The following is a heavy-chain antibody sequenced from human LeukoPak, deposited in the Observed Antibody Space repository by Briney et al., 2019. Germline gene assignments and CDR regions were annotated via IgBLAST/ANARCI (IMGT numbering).Heavy chain of an antibody. CDR2: IYYSGST. D-gene: IGHD5-12*01. V-gene: IGHV4-39*07. CDR3: ARDRYGGYSALRY. CDR1: GGSISSSSYY. Sequence: PSETLSLTCTVSGGSISSSSYYWGWIRQPPGKGLEWIGSIYYSGSTYYNPSLKSRVTISVDTSKNQFSLKLSSVTAADTAVYYCARDRYGGYSALRYWGQGTLVTVSS. J-gene: IGHJ4*02.